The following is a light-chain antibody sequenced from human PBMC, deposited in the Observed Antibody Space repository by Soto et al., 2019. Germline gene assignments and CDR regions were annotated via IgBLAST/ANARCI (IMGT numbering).Light chain of an antibody. Sequence: QSVLTQPPSVSEAPGQRVTISCTGSSSNIGAGYDVHWYQQLPGTAPKLLIYGNSNRPSGVPDRFSGSKSGTSASLAITGLHAEDEADYYCQSYDSSLSGVVFGGGTKLTVL. J-gene: IGLJ2*01. CDR1: SSNIGAGYD. CDR2: GNS. V-gene: IGLV1-40*01. CDR3: QSYDSSLSGVV.